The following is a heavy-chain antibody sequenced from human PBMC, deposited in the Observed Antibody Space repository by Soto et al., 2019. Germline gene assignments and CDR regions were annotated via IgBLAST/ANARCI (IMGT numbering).Heavy chain of an antibody. CDR3: ARPYCDSTSCYTDWFDP. CDR2: VNPKSGNT. D-gene: IGHD2-2*02. J-gene: IGHJ5*02. V-gene: IGHV1-8*01. Sequence: QVQLVQSGAEVKKPGASVKVSCKASGYSFSTYDINWVRQAAGQGFEWMGWVNPKSGNTDYAQRFRGRVTMTSNTSISTAYMELSALTPEDTAVYYCARPYCDSTSCYTDWFDPWGQGTLVTVSS. CDR1: GYSFSTYD.